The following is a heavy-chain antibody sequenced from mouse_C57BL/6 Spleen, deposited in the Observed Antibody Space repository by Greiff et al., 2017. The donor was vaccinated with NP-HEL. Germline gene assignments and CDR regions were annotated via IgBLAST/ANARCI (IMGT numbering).Heavy chain of an antibody. CDR1: GYTFTSYW. D-gene: IGHD2-4*01. J-gene: IGHJ2*01. CDR3: EKGGWGDYDVDY. CDR2: INPSSGYT. Sequence: VQLQQSGAELAKPGASVKLSCKASGYTFTSYWMHWVKQRPGQGLEWIGYINPSSGYTKYNQKFKDKATLTADKSSSTAYMQLSSLTYEDSAFYDGEKGGWGDYDVDYWGQGTTLTVSS. V-gene: IGHV1-7*01.